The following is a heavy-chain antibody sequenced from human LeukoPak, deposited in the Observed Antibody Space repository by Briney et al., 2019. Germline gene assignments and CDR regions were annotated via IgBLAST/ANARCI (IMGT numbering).Heavy chain of an antibody. V-gene: IGHV1-69*01. CDR3: ASTGYSSSWYPPFYYYYYMDV. Sequence: SVKVSCKASGGTFSSYAVSWVRQAPGQGLEWMGGIIPIFGTANYAQKFQGRVTITADESTSTAYMELSSLRSEDTAVYYCASTGYSSSWYPPFYYYYYMDVWGKGTTVTVSS. J-gene: IGHJ6*03. D-gene: IGHD6-13*01. CDR1: GGTFSSYA. CDR2: IIPIFGTA.